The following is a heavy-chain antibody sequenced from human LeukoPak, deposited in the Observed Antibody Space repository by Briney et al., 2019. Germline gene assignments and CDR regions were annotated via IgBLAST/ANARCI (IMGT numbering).Heavy chain of an antibody. J-gene: IGHJ4*02. CDR1: GFTFNNYV. CDR3: AKSLRGVVVPYYDY. V-gene: IGHV3-23*01. CDR2: ISGGGGA. D-gene: IGHD3-10*01. Sequence: PGGSLRLSCAASGFTFNNYVMTWVRQAPGKGLEWVSRISGGGGAYYADSVKDRFTVSRDNSKNTLYLQMNSLRAEDTAVYYCAKSLRGVVVPYYDYWGQGTLVTVSS.